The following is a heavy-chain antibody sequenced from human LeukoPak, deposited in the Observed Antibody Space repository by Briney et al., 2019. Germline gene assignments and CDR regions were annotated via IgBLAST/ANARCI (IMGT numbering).Heavy chain of an antibody. CDR2: IYYNGNT. CDR3: TGGGSYYWAPDY. J-gene: IGHJ4*02. D-gene: IGHD3-10*01. CDR1: GYAMSSSNW. Sequence: SETLSLTCAVSGYAMSSSNWWGWIRQPPGKELEWIAYIYYNGNTDYNPSLKSRVTMSIDTSKNQFSLKLTSVSALDTAVYYCTGGGSYYWAPDYWGQGTLVTVSS. V-gene: IGHV4-28*06.